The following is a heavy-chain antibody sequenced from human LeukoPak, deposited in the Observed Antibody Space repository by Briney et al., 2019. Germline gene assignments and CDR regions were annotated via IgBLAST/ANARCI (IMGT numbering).Heavy chain of an antibody. CDR3: AGEPRGMSLSQYGPIDY. CDR1: GYTFTSYG. J-gene: IGHJ4*02. V-gene: IGHV1-18*01. D-gene: IGHD4/OR15-4a*01. CDR2: ISAYNGYT. Sequence: ASVKVSCKASGYTFTSYGISWVRQAPGQGLEWMGWISAYNGYTNYAQKLQGRVTMTTDTSTSTAYMELRSLRSDDTAVYYCAGEPRGMSLSQYGPIDYWGQGTLVTVSS.